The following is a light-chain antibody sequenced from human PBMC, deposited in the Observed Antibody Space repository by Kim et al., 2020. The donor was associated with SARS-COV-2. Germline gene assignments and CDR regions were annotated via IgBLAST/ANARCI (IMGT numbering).Light chain of an antibody. CDR2: DAS. CDR1: QNIGNY. V-gene: IGKV1-39*01. CDR3: QQSFHFPYT. J-gene: IGKJ2*01. Sequence: DIQMTQSPSSLSAAVGDRLTITCRASQNIGNYLNWYQQKPGKAPNLLIYDASSLQSGVPSKFSGSGSGTDFTLTISSLQPEDSATYYCQQSFHFPYTFGQGTKLEIK.